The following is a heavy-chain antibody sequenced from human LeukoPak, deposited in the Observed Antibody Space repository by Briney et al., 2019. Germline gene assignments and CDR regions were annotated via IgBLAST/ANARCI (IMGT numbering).Heavy chain of an antibody. CDR3: AKGYCSDTNCQTRLGLDH. V-gene: IGHV3-23*01. CDR2: ISVSGTYT. D-gene: IGHD2-15*01. CDR1: GFTFSSYA. Sequence: GGSLRLSCAASGFTFSSYAMSWVRQAPGKGLEWVSSISVSGTYTYYADSVKGRFTISRDNSKNTLYLQMNSLRAEDTAVYYCAKGYCSDTNCQTRLGLDHWGQGTLVTVSS. J-gene: IGHJ4*02.